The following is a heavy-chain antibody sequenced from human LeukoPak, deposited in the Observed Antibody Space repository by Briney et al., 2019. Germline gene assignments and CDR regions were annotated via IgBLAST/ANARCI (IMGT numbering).Heavy chain of an antibody. J-gene: IGHJ6*04. CDR3: AELGITMIGGG. D-gene: IGHD3-10*02. CDR1: GFTFSSYE. CDR2: ISSSGSTI. Sequence: TGGSLRLSCAASGFTFSSYEMNWVRQAPGKGLGWVSYISSSGSTIYYADSVKGRFTISRDNAKNSLYLQMNSLRAEDTAVYYCAELGITMIGGGWGKGTTVTISS. V-gene: IGHV3-48*03.